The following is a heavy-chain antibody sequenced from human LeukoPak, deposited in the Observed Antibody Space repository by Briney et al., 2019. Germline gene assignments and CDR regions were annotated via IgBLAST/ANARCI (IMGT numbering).Heavy chain of an antibody. V-gene: IGHV3-9*01. J-gene: IGHJ6*02. D-gene: IGHD1-26*01. CDR2: ISWNSGVI. CDR3: VKDSSPALREGYGVDV. CDR1: GFTVDDYA. Sequence: TGGSLRLSCAASGFTVDDYAMHWVRQAPGKGLEWVSGISWNSGVIGYADSVKGRFTISRDNAKNSLFLQMNSLRVEDTALYFCVKDSSPALREGYGVDVWGQGTTVTVSS.